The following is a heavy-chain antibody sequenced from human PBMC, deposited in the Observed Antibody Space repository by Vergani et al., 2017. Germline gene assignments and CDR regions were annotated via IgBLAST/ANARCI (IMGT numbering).Heavy chain of an antibody. J-gene: IGHJ4*02. CDR1: GFTFSSYA. D-gene: IGHD6-13*01. CDR3: AKDLARSGAAAANFDY. V-gene: IGHV3-23*01. Sequence: EVQLLESGGGLVQPGGSLRLSCAASGFTFSSYAMSWVRQAPGKGLEWVSAISGSGGSTYYADSVKGRLTSSRDNSKNTLYLQMNSLRAEDTAVYYCAKDLARSGAAAANFDYWGQGTLVTVSS. CDR2: ISGSGGST.